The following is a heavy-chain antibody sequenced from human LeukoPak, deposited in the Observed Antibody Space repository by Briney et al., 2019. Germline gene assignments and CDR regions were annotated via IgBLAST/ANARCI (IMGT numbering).Heavy chain of an antibody. J-gene: IGHJ4*02. D-gene: IGHD3-3*01. CDR2: ISTSGSTM. V-gene: IGHV3-48*03. CDR1: GFTFTSYE. CDR3: ARLYYDFWSGSQS. Sequence: PGGSLRLSCAASGFTFTSYEMNWVPQAPGKGLWWGSYISTSGSTMYYADSVKGRFTISRDNAKNSMSLQMNRLRAEDTDVYYCARLYYDFWSGSQSWGQGTLVTVSS.